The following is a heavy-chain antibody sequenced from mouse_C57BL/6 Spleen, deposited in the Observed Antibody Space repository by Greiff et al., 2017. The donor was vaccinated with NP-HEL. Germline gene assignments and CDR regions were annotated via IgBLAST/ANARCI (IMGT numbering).Heavy chain of an antibody. V-gene: IGHV14-4*01. CDR2: IDPENGDT. J-gene: IGHJ2*01. Sequence: VQLQQSGAELVRPGASVKLSCTASGFNIKDDYMHWVKQRPEQGLEWIGWIDPENGDTEYASKFQGKATITADTSSNTAYLQLSSLTSEDTAVYYCAYYDYDQGYFDYWGQGTTLTVSS. CDR3: AYYDYDQGYFDY. CDR1: GFNIKDDY. D-gene: IGHD2-4*01.